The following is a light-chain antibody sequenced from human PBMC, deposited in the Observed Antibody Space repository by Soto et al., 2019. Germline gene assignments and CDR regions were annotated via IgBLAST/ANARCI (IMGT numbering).Light chain of an antibody. CDR2: EAS. Sequence: QSALTQPASVSGSPGQSITIPCTGTSTDFVSYNRVSWYQQPPGTAPKLIIYEASNRPSGVPDRFSGSKSGNTASLTISGLQAADEADYYCSLYTSENTYVFGTGTKVTVL. CDR1: STDFVSYNR. V-gene: IGLV2-18*01. J-gene: IGLJ1*01. CDR3: SLYTSENTYV.